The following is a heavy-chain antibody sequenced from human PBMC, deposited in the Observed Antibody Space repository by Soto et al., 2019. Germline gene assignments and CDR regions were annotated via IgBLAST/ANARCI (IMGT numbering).Heavy chain of an antibody. V-gene: IGHV4-34*01. J-gene: IGHJ3*01. CDR1: GGLSSDYY. CDR3: AKDYDDYRNDAFDV. CDR2: IHHSGTT. D-gene: IGHD4-17*01. Sequence: SDTLSLTCAVYGGLSSDYYWSWIRQDPGKGLEWIGEIHHSGTTNYNPSLKSRGTITLDRSKNQFTLRLSSMTAADAAVYYCAKDYDDYRNDAFDVSSAGTRVTVSS.